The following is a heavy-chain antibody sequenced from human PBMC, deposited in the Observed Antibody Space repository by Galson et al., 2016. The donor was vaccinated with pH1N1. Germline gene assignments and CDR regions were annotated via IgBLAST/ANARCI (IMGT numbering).Heavy chain of an antibody. CDR1: GDSLTNHW. J-gene: IGHJ5*02. Sequence: QSGAEVKKPGESLKISCQGSGDSLTNHWIAWVRQMSGKGLEWMGIIYPGDSDTRYSPSFQGQVTISADKSINTAYLQWSSLQASDTAIYYCARVKNPNSNWNNWFDPWGQGTLVTVSS. V-gene: IGHV5-51*03. D-gene: IGHD4-11*01. CDR2: IYPGDSDT. CDR3: ARVKNPNSNWNNWFDP.